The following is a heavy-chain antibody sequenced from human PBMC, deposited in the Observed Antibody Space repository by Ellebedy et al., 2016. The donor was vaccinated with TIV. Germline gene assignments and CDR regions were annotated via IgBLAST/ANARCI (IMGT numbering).Heavy chain of an antibody. V-gene: IGHV3-23*01. CDR3: VRDGVGDPPFDY. CDR1: GISLRSYA. D-gene: IGHD1-26*01. J-gene: IGHJ4*02. Sequence: GESLKISCAASGISLRSYAMSWVRQAPGKGLEWVSTIGGTGGTTYYRESVKGRFTISRDNARNTLYLQMNSLRADDTALYYCVRDGVGDPPFDYWGQGTLVTVSS. CDR2: IGGTGGTT.